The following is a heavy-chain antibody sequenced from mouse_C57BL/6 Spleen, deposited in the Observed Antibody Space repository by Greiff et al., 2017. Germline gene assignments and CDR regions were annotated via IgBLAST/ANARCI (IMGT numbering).Heavy chain of an antibody. J-gene: IGHJ3*01. CDR3: AREDYYGSSYGFAD. D-gene: IGHD1-1*01. CDR1: GYTFTSYG. Sequence: QVQLKESGAELARPGASVKLSCKASGYTFTSYGISWVKQRTGQGLEWIGEIYPRSGNTYYNEKFKGKATLTADKSSSTAYMELRSLTSEDSAVYFCAREDYYGSSYGFADWGQGTLVTVSA. CDR2: IYPRSGNT. V-gene: IGHV1-81*01.